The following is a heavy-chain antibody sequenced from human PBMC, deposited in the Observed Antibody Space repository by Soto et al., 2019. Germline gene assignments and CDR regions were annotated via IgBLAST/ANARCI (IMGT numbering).Heavy chain of an antibody. CDR3: ATLLTYYYGSGKDDY. Sequence: EVQLVESGGGLVKPGGSLRLSCAASGFTFSSYSMNWVRQAPGKGLEWVSSISSSSSYIYYADSVKGRFTISRDNAKNSLYLQMNSLRAEDTAVYYCATLLTYYYGSGKDDYWGQGTLVTVSS. V-gene: IGHV3-21*01. CDR1: GFTFSSYS. CDR2: ISSSSSYI. J-gene: IGHJ4*02. D-gene: IGHD3-10*01.